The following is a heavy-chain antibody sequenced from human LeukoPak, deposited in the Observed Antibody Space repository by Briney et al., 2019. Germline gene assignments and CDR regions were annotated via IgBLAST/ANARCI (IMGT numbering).Heavy chain of an antibody. J-gene: IGHJ4*02. CDR2: INGDGRNI. D-gene: IGHD2-21*02. Sequence: GGSLRLSCVASGFTFSSYWMHWVRQDPRKGLVWVSRINGDGRNINYADSVRGRFTISRDNAKNTLYLQMNSLRAEDTAVYYCAREGRAYCGGDCYDFDYWGQGTLVTVSS. CDR3: AREGRAYCGGDCYDFDY. V-gene: IGHV3-74*01. CDR1: GFTFSSYW.